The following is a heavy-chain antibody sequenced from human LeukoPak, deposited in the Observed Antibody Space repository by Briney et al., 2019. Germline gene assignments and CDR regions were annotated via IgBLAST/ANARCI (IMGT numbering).Heavy chain of an antibody. CDR1: GHTFTSYG. V-gene: IGHV1-18*01. J-gene: IGHJ6*02. CDR3: ARDHPQPSYYYYYGMDV. Sequence: ASVKVSCKASGHTFTSYGISWVRQAPGQGLEWMGWISAYNGNTNYAQKLQGRVTMTTDTSTSTAYMELRSLRSDDTAVYYCARDHPQPSYYYYYGMDVWGQGTTVTVSS. CDR2: ISAYNGNT.